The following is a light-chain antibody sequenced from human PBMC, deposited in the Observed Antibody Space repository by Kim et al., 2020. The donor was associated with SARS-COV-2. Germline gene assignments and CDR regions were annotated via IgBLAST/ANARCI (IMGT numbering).Light chain of an antibody. Sequence: SSELTQDPAVSVALGQTVRITCQGDSLRSYYATWYQQKPRQAPVIVIYGTDNRPSGIPDRFSGSTSGNTASLIISGAQAEDEADFYCQSRNSGGNVVFGGGTQLTVL. CDR1: SLRSYY. CDR3: QSRNSGGNVV. J-gene: IGLJ2*01. V-gene: IGLV3-19*01. CDR2: GTD.